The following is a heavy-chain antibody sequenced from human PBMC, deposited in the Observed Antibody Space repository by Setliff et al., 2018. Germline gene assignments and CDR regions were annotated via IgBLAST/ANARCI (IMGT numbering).Heavy chain of an antibody. Sequence: VASVKVSCKASGYTFTGYYMHWVRQAPGKGLEWMGSFNPEDDEIIYAQKFLGRVTMTEDTSTDTAYMELSSLRSEDTAVYYCATKDYDTSGYYRPFGFWGQGTLVTVSS. CDR1: GYTFTGYY. CDR3: ATKDYDTSGYYRPFGF. V-gene: IGHV1-24*01. CDR2: FNPEDDEI. D-gene: IGHD3-22*01. J-gene: IGHJ4*01.